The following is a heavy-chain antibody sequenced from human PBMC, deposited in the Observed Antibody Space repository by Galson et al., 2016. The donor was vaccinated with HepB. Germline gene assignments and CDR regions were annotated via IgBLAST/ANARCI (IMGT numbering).Heavy chain of an antibody. V-gene: IGHV3-74*01. J-gene: IGHJ3*01. CDR3: VKDRGFCSSSRCYAGAFDF. CDR2: INSDGSSR. D-gene: IGHD2-2*01. CDR1: GFTFRTYW. Sequence: SLRLSCAASGFTFRTYWMHWVRQVPGEGLVWVARINSDGSSRSYADSVKGRFTISRDNGKTSLYLQMNDLRAEDTALYYCVKDRGFCSSSRCYAGAFDFWGQGTMVTVSS.